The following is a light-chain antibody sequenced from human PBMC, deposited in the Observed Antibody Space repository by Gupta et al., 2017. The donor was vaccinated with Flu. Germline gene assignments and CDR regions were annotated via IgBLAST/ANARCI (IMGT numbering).Light chain of an antibody. CDR3: SSYTSSNTLV. CDR1: NSDVGVYHF. CDR2: EVS. V-gene: IGLV2-14*01. J-gene: IGLJ3*02. Sequence: NSDVGVYHFVSWYQQHPGKAPKRMIYEVSNRPSGVSNRFSGSKSGNSASLTISGLQAEDEADYYCSSYTSSNTLVFGGGTKLTVL.